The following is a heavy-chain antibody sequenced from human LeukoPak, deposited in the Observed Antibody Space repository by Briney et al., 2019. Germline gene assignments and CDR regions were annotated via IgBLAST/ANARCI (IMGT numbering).Heavy chain of an antibody. CDR2: ISWSGGGI. V-gene: IGHV3-9*01. Sequence: GGSLRLSCTASGFTFGDYAMHWVRQAPGKGLHWVSGISWSGGGIGYADSAKGRFTISRDNAKNSLYLQMNSLRPEDTAFYFCAKGQYSGYDSQPDYWGQGTLVTVSS. CDR1: GFTFGDYA. J-gene: IGHJ4*02. D-gene: IGHD5-12*01. CDR3: AKGQYSGYDSQPDY.